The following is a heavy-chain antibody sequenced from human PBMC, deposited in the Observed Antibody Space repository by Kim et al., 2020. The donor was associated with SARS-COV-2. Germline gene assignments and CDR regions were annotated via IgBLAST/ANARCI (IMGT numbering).Heavy chain of an antibody. D-gene: IGHD6-19*01. CDR3: ARAGRQWLGRPIFYYFDY. Sequence: SETLSLTCAVYGGSFSGYYWSWIRQPPGKGLEWIGEINHSGIPNYNPSLKSRVTISVDTSKNQFSLKLSSVTAADTAEYYCARAGRQWLGRPIFYYFDYWGQGTLVTVSS. J-gene: IGHJ4*02. V-gene: IGHV4-34*01. CDR1: GGSFSGYY. CDR2: INHSGIP.